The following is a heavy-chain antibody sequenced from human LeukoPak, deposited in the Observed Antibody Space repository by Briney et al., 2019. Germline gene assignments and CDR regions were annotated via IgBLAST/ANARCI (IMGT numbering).Heavy chain of an antibody. Sequence: ASVKVSCKASGGSFSSYAISWVRQATGQGLEWMGWMNPNSGNTGYAQKFQGRVTMTRNTSISTAYMELSSLRSEDTAVYYCARWGYSYGNIYDYWGQGTLVTVSS. CDR2: MNPNSGNT. D-gene: IGHD5-18*01. CDR1: GGSFSSYA. J-gene: IGHJ4*02. CDR3: ARWGYSYGNIYDY. V-gene: IGHV1-8*02.